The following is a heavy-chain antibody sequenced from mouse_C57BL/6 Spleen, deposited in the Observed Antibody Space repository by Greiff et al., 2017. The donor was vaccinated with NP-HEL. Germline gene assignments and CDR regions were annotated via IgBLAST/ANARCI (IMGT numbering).Heavy chain of an antibody. J-gene: IGHJ2*01. CDR2: IHPNSGST. V-gene: IGHV1-64*01. Sequence: QVQLQQPGAELVKPGASVKLSCKASGYTFTSYWMHWVKQRPGQGLEWIGMIHPNSGSTNYNEKFKSKATLTVDKSSSTAYMQLSSLTSEDSAVYYGRIYYGYEGGFDYWGQGTTLTVSS. D-gene: IGHD2-2*01. CDR3: RIYYGYEGGFDY. CDR1: GYTFTSYW.